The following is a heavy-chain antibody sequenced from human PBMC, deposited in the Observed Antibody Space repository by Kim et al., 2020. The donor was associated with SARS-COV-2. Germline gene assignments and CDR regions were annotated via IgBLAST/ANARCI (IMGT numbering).Heavy chain of an antibody. CDR2: IYYSGST. V-gene: IGHV4-39*07. D-gene: IGHD6-13*01. Sequence: SETLSLTCTVSGGSISSSSYYWGWIRQPPGKGLEWIGSIYYSGSTYYNPSLKSRVTISVDTSKNQFSLKLSSVTAADTAVYYCATSEVSSSWYGSCFDYWDQGTLVTVSS. CDR1: GGSISSSSYY. CDR3: ATSEVSSSWYGSCFDY. J-gene: IGHJ4*02.